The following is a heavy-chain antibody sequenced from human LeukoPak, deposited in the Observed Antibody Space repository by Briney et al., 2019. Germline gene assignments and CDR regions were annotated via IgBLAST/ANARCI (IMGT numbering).Heavy chain of an antibody. D-gene: IGHD5-12*01. J-gene: IGHJ4*02. CDR1: GFTFSSYS. Sequence: GGSLRLSCAASGFTFSSYSMIWLRQAPGKGLEWISYIGISSGNTKYADSVKGRFTISGDNAKNSLYLQMNSLRVADTDVYYCARDYRYAFDNWGQGILVTVSS. CDR3: ARDYRYAFDN. V-gene: IGHV3-48*04. CDR2: IGISSGNT.